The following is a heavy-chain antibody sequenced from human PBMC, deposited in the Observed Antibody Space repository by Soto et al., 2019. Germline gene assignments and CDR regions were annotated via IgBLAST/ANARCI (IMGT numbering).Heavy chain of an antibody. V-gene: IGHV4-4*02. Sequence: QVQLQESGPGLVRPSGTLSLTCAVSGGSISSSNWWSWVRQPPGKGLEWIGDIYHSGDTNYNPSLETRVTMSIDKSKNQFSLKLNSVTAADTAVYYCARDLSSGSRFGYWGQGALVTGSS. CDR2: IYHSGDT. D-gene: IGHD3-22*01. J-gene: IGHJ4*02. CDR3: ARDLSSGSRFGY. CDR1: GGSISSSNW.